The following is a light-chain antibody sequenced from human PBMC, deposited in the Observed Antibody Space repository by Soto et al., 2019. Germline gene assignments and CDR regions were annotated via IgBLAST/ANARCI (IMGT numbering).Light chain of an antibody. Sequence: DIQLTQSPPSLSASVGDRVTITYRVSQGISTYLNCYRHKPGEVPNLLIYRVFNLQSGLPSRFSGSGSGTDFTLTISSLQPDDFATYYCQQYNSYSFGQGTKVDIK. V-gene: IGKV1-27*01. CDR1: QGISTY. CDR3: QQYNSYS. J-gene: IGKJ1*01. CDR2: RVF.